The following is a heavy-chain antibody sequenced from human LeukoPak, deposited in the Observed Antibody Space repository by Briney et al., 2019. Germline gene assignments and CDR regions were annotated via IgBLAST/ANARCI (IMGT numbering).Heavy chain of an antibody. V-gene: IGHV3-23*01. D-gene: IGHD1-26*01. CDR1: GFTFSSYA. CDR3: AKVVGATTRGYFDY. CDR2: ISGSGGST. J-gene: IGHJ4*02. Sequence: GGSLRLSCALSGFTFSSYAMSWVRQAPGKGLEWVSTISGSGGSTYYADSVKGRFTISRDNSKNSLYLQMSSLRAEDTALYYCAKVVGATTRGYFDYWGQGTLVTVSS.